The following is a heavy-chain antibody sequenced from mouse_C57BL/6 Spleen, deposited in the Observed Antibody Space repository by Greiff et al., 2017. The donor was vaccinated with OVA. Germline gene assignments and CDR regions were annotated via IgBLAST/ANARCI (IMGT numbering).Heavy chain of an antibody. J-gene: IGHJ4*01. CDR3: ARDSAGYGGYAMDY. CDR1: GFSLTSYG. Sequence: VQLLESGPGLVQPSQTLSLTCKVSGFSLTSYGVHWVRQSPGQGLEWLGVIWSGRSTAYNADFISSLSISKDNNKSQVFFKMSSLQADDKAIYYCARDSAGYGGYAMDYWGQGTTVTVSS. D-gene: IGHD3-2*02. CDR2: IWSGRST. V-gene: IGHV2-2*01.